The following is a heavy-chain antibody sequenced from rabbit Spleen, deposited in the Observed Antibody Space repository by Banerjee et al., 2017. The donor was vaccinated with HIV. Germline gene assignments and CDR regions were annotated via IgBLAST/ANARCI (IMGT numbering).Heavy chain of an antibody. D-gene: IGHD1-1*01. V-gene: IGHV1S47*01. J-gene: IGHJ4*01. CDR3: VRVGVTSGVDIWGL. CDR2: IYNGDGST. CDR1: GFDFSSNA. Sequence: QEQLVESGGGLVQPEGSLTLTCKASGFDFSSNAMCWVRQAPGKGLEWIACIYNGDGSTYYASWVNGRFIITSNTNQNTVTLQMTSLTGADTATYFCVRVGVTSGVDIWGLWGPGTLVTVS.